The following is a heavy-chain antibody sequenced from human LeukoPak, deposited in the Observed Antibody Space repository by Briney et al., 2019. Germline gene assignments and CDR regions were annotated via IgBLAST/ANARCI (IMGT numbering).Heavy chain of an antibody. CDR1: GGSIRSSYYY. D-gene: IGHD3-3*01. Sequence: KPSETLSLTCTMSGGSIRSSYYYWGWIRQPPGKRREWIGSIYDSGSTYYNPSLKSRVTISVDTSKNQFSLKLSSVTAADTAVYYCQSRFLEWLLDYWGQGTLVNVSS. CDR2: IYDSGST. CDR3: QSRFLEWLLDY. J-gene: IGHJ4*02. V-gene: IGHV4-39*01.